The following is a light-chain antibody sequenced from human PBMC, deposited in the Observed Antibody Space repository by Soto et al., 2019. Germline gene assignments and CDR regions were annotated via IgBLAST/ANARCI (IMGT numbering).Light chain of an antibody. Sequence: QSVLTQPPSVSGAPGQRVTISCTGSSSNIGAGYDVHWYMQLPGTAPKLLVYTNNNRPSGVPDRFSGSKSGTSASLAITGRQAEDEADYYCQSYDSRLSGYVFGSGTKLTVL. CDR1: SSNIGAGYD. CDR2: TNN. CDR3: QSYDSRLSGYV. J-gene: IGLJ1*01. V-gene: IGLV1-40*01.